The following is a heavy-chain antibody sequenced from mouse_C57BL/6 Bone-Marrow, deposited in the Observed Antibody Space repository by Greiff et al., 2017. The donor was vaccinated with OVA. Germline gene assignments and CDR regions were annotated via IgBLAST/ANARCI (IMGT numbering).Heavy chain of an antibody. CDR2: LAPSDSYH. Sequence: QVQLQQPGAELVKPGASVKLSCKASGYTFTSYWMQWVKQRPGQGLEWIGELAPSDSYHNYNQKFKGKATLTVATSSSTAYMQLSSQTSEDAAVYYCARKNFDYWGQGTTLTVSS. J-gene: IGHJ2*01. V-gene: IGHV1-50*01. CDR1: GYTFTSYW. CDR3: ARKNFDY.